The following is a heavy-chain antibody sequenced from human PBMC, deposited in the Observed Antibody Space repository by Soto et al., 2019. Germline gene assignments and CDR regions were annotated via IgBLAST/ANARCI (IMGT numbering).Heavy chain of an antibody. CDR1: GSTLIELS. D-gene: IGHD2-2*01. J-gene: IGHJ4*02. Sequence: AFVKVSCKVSGSTLIELSIHWVRQAPGQGLEWMGWISAYNGNTNYAQKLQGRVTMTTDTSTSTAYMELRSLRSDDTAVYYCARSSWPDIVVVPAAIAYWGQGTMVTVSS. V-gene: IGHV1-18*01. CDR3: ARSSWPDIVVVPAAIAY. CDR2: ISAYNGNT.